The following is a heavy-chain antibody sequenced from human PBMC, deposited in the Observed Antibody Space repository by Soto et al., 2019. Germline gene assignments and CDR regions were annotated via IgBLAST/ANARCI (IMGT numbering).Heavy chain of an antibody. V-gene: IGHV4-30-2*01. CDR3: EGGSSSWYSYYYYYYGMDV. CDR1: GGSISSGGYS. J-gene: IGHJ6*02. CDR2: IYHSGST. Sequence: SETLSLTCAVSGGSISSGGYSWSWIRQPPGKGLEWIGYIYHSGSTYYNPSLKSRVTISVDRSKNQFSLKLSSVTAADTAVYYCEGGSSSWYSYYYYYYGMDVWGQGTTVTVSS. D-gene: IGHD6-13*01.